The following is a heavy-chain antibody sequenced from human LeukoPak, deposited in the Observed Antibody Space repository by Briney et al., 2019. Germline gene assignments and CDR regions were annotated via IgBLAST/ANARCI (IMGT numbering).Heavy chain of an antibody. D-gene: IGHD2-8*02. Sequence: PGRSLRLSCAASGFTFDNYAMHWVRQAPGKGLEWVSGIDWNSGSIGYVDSVKGRFTISRDNAKNSLYLQMNSLRAEDTALYYCAKGRDTGVYRSLVNWGQGTLVTVSS. CDR1: GFTFDNYA. CDR3: AKGRDTGVYRSLVN. V-gene: IGHV3-9*01. J-gene: IGHJ4*02. CDR2: IDWNSGSI.